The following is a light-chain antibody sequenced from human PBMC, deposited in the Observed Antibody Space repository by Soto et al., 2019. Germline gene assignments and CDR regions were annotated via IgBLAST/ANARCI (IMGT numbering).Light chain of an antibody. Sequence: KRAASAMSVSSGERVTLSKRASQSVSNKLGWYQHKPPQAPRLLIYDTSTRAAGTPARFTGSGSATYFTPTISSLQSEDFAVYYCQQYNTWRSISFGQGTRLEIK. CDR3: QQYNTWRSIS. CDR1: QSVSNK. J-gene: IGKJ5*01. CDR2: DTS. V-gene: IGKV3-15*01.